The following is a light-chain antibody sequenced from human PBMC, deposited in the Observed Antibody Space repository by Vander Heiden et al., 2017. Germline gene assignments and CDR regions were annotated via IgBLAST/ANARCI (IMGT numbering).Light chain of an antibody. CDR1: QGISDY. CDR3: QKYNSVPRGVT. J-gene: IGKJ3*01. CDR2: AAS. Sequence: DIQMTQSPSSLSASVGDRVTITCRASQGISDYLAWYQQKPGKVPKLLIYAASTLQSGVPSRFSGSGSGTEFTLTISSLRPEDVATYYCQKYNSVPRGVTFGPGTKVDIK. V-gene: IGKV1-27*01.